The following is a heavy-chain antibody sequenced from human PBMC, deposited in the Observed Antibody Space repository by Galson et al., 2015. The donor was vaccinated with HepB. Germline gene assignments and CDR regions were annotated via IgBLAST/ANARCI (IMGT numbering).Heavy chain of an antibody. CDR2: IHFTGRT. V-gene: IGHV4-39*01. D-gene: IGHD2/OR15-2a*01. CDR1: GGSINSSPYS. CDR3: ARTDCRSTTCFHYYGMDV. J-gene: IGHJ6*02. Sequence: SETLSLTCTVSGGSINSSPYSWGWIRQPPGKGLEWIGTIHFTGRTNYNPSLKSRVTISVDTSNSQLSLNLSSVTAADTAVYYCARTDCRSTTCFHYYGMDVWGQGTTVTVAS.